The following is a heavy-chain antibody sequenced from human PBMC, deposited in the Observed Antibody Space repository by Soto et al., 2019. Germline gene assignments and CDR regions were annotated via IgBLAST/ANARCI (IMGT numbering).Heavy chain of an antibody. V-gene: IGHV3-48*03. Sequence: PGGSLRLSCVASGFIFRGFEMSWVRQAPGRGLEWVSYISTTGTAIYYADSVKGRFTISRDNAKNSLYLQMNSLRAEDTAVYYCARQIVAGGYFDYWGQGTLVTVSS. CDR3: ARQIVAGGYFDY. J-gene: IGHJ4*02. D-gene: IGHD2-21*01. CDR2: ISTTGTAI. CDR1: GFIFRGFE.